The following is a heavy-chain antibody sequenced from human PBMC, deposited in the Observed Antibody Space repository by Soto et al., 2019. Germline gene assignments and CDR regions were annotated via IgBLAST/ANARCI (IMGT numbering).Heavy chain of an antibody. Sequence: QVQLVQSGAEVKKPGASVKVSCKASGYTFTSSGFSWVRQAPGQGLEWMAWISAYNGETHYAQKFQGRVTMTTDTSTSTSYMELRSLRSDDTAVYYRARDSGSYMYVSDWGQGTLVTVSS. D-gene: IGHD1-26*01. V-gene: IGHV1-18*01. CDR1: GYTFTSSG. J-gene: IGHJ4*02. CDR3: ARDSGSYMYVSD. CDR2: ISAYNGET.